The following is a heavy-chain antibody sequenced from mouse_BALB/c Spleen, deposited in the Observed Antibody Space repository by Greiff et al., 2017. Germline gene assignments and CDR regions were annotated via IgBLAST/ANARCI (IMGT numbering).Heavy chain of an antibody. CDR3: ARFGYYGNYFDY. J-gene: IGHJ2*01. CDR2: IYPGDGDT. V-gene: IGHV1-80*01. Sequence: VQLQQSGAELVRPGSSVKISCKASGYAFSSYWMNWVKQRPGQGLEWIGQIYPGDGDTNYNGKFKGKATLTADKSSSTAYMQLSSLTSEDSAVYFCARFGYYGNYFDYWGQGTTLTVSS. D-gene: IGHD1-1*01. CDR1: GYAFSSYW.